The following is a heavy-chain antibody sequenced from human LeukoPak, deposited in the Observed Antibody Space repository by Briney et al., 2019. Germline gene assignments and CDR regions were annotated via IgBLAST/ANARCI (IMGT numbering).Heavy chain of an antibody. CDR1: GGSISSSSYY. CDR2: IYTSGST. Sequence: SETLSLTCTVSGGSISSSSYYWGWIRQPPGKGLEWIGRIYTSGSTNYNPSLKSRVTISVDTSKNQFSLKLSSVTAADTALYYCARDHATSSSWYGHAYWGQGILVTVSS. V-gene: IGHV4-39*07. D-gene: IGHD6-13*01. CDR3: ARDHATSSSWYGHAY. J-gene: IGHJ4*02.